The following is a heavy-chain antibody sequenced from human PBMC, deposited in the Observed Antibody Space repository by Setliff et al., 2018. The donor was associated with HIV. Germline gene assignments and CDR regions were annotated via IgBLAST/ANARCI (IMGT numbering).Heavy chain of an antibody. CDR1: GYTFTSYS. J-gene: IGHJ5*02. CDR3: AGGRFSSSWSFNWFDP. CDR2: INAGNGNT. Sequence: ASVKVSCKASGYTFTSYSMHWVRQAPGQRLEWMGWINAGNGNTKYSQKFQGRVTITRDTSARTAYMELRSLSSEDAAVYYCAGGRFSSSWSFNWFDPWGQGTLVTVSS. D-gene: IGHD6-13*01. V-gene: IGHV1-3*01.